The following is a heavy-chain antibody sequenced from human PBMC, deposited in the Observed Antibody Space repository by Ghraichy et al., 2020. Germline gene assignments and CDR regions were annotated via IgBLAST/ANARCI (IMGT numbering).Heavy chain of an antibody. CDR3: ATSFGGNAGPFSY. CDR2: ISSSGAYT. J-gene: IGHJ4*02. D-gene: IGHD4-23*01. CDR1: GLSFENYY. Sequence: LSLTCAASGLSFENYYISWVRQTPGKGLEWVAYISSSGAYTDYADSVKGRFTISRDNAKSSLYLQMNSLRAADTAVYYCATSFGGNAGPFSYWGQGTLVTFSS. V-gene: IGHV3-11*06.